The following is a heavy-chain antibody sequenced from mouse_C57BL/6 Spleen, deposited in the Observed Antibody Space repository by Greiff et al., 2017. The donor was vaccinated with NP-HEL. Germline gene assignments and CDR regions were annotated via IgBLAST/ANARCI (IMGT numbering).Heavy chain of an antibody. J-gene: IGHJ2*01. CDR3: AREDVGYYFDY. V-gene: IGHV5-4*01. CDR2: ISDGGSYT. Sequence: EVHLVESGGGLVKPGGSLKLSCAASGFTFSSYAMSWVRQTPEKRLEWVATISDGGSYTYYPDNVKGRFTISRDNAKNNLYLQMSHLKSEDTAMYYCAREDVGYYFDYWGQGTTLTVSS. CDR1: GFTFSSYA.